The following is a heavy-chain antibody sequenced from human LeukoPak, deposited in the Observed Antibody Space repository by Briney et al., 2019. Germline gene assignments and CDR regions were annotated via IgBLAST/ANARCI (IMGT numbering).Heavy chain of an antibody. CDR2: INHSGST. V-gene: IGHV4-34*01. Sequence: PSETLSLTCAVYGGSFSGYYRSWIRQPPGKGLEWIGEINHSGSTNYNPSLKSRVTISVDTSKNQFSLKLSSVTAADTAVYYCARGGPIAAAPKSFDYWGQGTLVTVSS. CDR1: GGSFSGYY. CDR3: ARGGPIAAAPKSFDY. D-gene: IGHD6-13*01. J-gene: IGHJ4*02.